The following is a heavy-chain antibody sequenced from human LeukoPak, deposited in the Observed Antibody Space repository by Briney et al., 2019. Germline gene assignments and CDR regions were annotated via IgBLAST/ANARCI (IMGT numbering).Heavy chain of an antibody. CDR3: TTVWELRYFDS. V-gene: IGHV3-15*01. CDR2: IRSETDGGTT. CDR1: GFTFTNAW. J-gene: IGHJ4*02. D-gene: IGHD1-26*01. Sequence: PGGSLRFACAASGFTFTNAWMSWVRQAPGKGLEWVGRIRSETDGGTTDYAAPVKGRFTISRDDSENTLYLQMNSLKTEDTAIYYCTTVWELRYFDSWGQGTLDTVSS.